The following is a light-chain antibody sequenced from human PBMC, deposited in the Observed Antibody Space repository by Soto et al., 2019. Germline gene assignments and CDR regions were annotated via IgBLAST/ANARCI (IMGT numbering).Light chain of an antibody. CDR3: QQYHYWPPFT. CDR1: QSVSSK. V-gene: IGKV3-15*01. J-gene: IGKJ3*01. CDR2: DAS. Sequence: EIVMTQSPATLSVSPGERATLSCWASQSVSSKLAWYQQKPGQAPRLLISDASTRATGIPGRFSGSGSGTEFTLTITSLQSEDFAVYYCQQYHYWPPFTFGPGTKVDIK.